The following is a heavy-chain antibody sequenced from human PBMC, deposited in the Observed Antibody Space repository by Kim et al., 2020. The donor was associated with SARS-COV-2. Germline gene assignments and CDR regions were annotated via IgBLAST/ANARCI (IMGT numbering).Heavy chain of an antibody. D-gene: IGHD5-12*01. CDR3: AREGYSGYDSPFDY. Sequence: AQKFPGRVTITADKPTSTAYMELSSLRSEDTAVYYCAREGYSGYDSPFDYWGQGTLVTVSS. V-gene: IGHV1-69*04. J-gene: IGHJ4*02.